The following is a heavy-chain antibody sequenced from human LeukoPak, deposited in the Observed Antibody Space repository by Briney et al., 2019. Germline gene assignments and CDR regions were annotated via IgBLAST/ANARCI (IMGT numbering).Heavy chain of an antibody. V-gene: IGHV3-23*01. Sequence: GGSLTLSCAAAGFTCSSYAMSWVPHAPGQGLEWVSAISGSGGSTYYADSVKGRFTISRDKSKNTLYLQMNSLRAEDTAVYYCARDLRDSTVTFRYYYYYYMDVWGKGTTVTVSS. J-gene: IGHJ6*03. CDR1: GFTCSSYA. CDR2: ISGSGGST. CDR3: ARDLRDSTVTFRYYYYYYMDV. D-gene: IGHD4-11*01.